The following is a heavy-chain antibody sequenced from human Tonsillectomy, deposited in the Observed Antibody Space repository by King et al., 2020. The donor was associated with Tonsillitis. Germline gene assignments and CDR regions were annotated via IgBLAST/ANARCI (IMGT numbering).Heavy chain of an antibody. CDR1: GGSISSYY. D-gene: IGHD2-15*01. Sequence: QLQESGPGLVKPSETLSLTCTVSGGSISSYYWSWIRQPPGKGLEWIGYIYYSGSTNYNPSLKSRVTISVDTSKNQFSLKLSSVTAADTAVYYCARGGRGYCSGGSCFHPYYYYYGMDVWGQGTTVTVSS. V-gene: IGHV4-59*01. CDR3: ARGGRGYCSGGSCFHPYYYYYGMDV. CDR2: IYYSGST. J-gene: IGHJ6*02.